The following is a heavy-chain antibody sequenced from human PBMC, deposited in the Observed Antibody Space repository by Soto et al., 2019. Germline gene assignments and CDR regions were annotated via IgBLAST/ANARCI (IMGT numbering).Heavy chain of an antibody. J-gene: IGHJ6*02. CDR3: ARPSANYYDSSGPDYGMDV. V-gene: IGHV3-53*01. CDR2: IYSGGST. CDR1: GFTVSSNY. Sequence: EVQLVESGGGLIQPGGSLRLSCAASGFTVSSNYMSWVRQAPGKGLEWVSVIYSGGSTYYADSVKGRFTISRDNSKNTLYLQMNSLRAEDTAVYYCARPSANYYDSSGPDYGMDVWGQGTTVTVSS. D-gene: IGHD3-22*01.